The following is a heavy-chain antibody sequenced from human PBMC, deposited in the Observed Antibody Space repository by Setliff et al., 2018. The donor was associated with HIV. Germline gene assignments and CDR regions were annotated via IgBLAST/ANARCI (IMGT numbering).Heavy chain of an antibody. D-gene: IGHD6-19*01. CDR1: GYSISSGYF. CDR2: IYHSGST. V-gene: IGHV4-38-2*01. Sequence: SETLSLTCGVSGYSISSGYFWGWIRQPPGKGLEWIGSIYHSGSTYCNPSLKSRVTISLGTSKNQFSLKLTSVTAADTAVYYCARLRISGWDLDYWGQGTLVTVSS. CDR3: ARLRISGWDLDY. J-gene: IGHJ4*02.